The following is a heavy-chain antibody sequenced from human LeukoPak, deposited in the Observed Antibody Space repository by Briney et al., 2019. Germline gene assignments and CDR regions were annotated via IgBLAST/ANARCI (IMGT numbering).Heavy chain of an antibody. D-gene: IGHD6-6*01. CDR2: INHSGST. J-gene: IGHJ4*02. V-gene: IGHV4-34*01. CDR1: GGSFSGYN. Sequence: SETLSLTCAVYGGSFSGYNWSWIRQPPGKGLEWIGEINHSGSTNYNPSLKSRVTISVDTSKNQFSLKLSSVTAADTAVYYCARGGGIAARRSPLDYWGQGTLVTVSS. CDR3: ARGGGIAARRSPLDY.